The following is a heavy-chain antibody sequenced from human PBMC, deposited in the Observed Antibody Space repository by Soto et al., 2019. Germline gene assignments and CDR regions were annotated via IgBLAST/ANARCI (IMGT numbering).Heavy chain of an antibody. V-gene: IGHV5-10-1*01. CDR1: GSSFTRYW. CDR3: ARPPNDRSSTATEGCYYYGMDV. J-gene: IGHJ6*04. CDR2: IDPSDSYT. D-gene: IGHD2-2*01. Sequence: ESPNISFKGSGSSFTRYWISWVLHMPVKFQEWIGRIDPSDSYTNYSPSFQGHFTISADKSISTAYLQWSSLKASDTAMYYCARPPNDRSSTATEGCYYYGMDVWAKATTVTASS.